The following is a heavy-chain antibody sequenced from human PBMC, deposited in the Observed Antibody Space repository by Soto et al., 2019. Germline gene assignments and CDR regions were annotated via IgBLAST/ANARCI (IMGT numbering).Heavy chain of an antibody. D-gene: IGHD3-3*01. Sequence: GGSLRLSCAASGFTFSSYAMHWVRQAPGKGLEWVAVISYDGSNKYYADSVKGRFTISRDNSKNTLYLQMNSLRAEDTAVYYCARDLYDFWSGYYTGGVGYWGQGTLVTVSS. CDR3: ARDLYDFWSGYYTGGVGY. V-gene: IGHV3-30-3*01. CDR2: ISYDGSNK. J-gene: IGHJ4*02. CDR1: GFTFSSYA.